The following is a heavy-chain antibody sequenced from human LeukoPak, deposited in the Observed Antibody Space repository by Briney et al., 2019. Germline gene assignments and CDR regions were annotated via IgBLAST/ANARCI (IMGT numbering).Heavy chain of an antibody. Sequence: PSETLSLTCTCSGGSISSYYWSWIRQPAGKGLEGIGRIYSTGSTNYNPSLKSRVTMSVDTSKNQFSLRLRSVTAADTAVYYCARQIASAGTAGFDFWGQGALVTVSS. CDR1: GGSISSYY. V-gene: IGHV4-4*07. CDR2: IYSTGST. J-gene: IGHJ4*02. D-gene: IGHD6-13*01. CDR3: ARQIASAGTAGFDF.